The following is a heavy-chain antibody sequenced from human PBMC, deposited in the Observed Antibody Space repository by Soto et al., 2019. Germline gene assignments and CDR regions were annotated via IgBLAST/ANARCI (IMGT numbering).Heavy chain of an antibody. V-gene: IGHV4-30-4*01. CDR1: GGSISTVNYW. Sequence: QVQLQESGPGLVKPSQTLSLTCTVSGGSISTVNYWWSWIRQSPDMGLEWIGHIYNGGSTYNNPSLASXXTXSXXTSKNQLSLTLSSVSAADTAVYSCARGPSGDKVDSWGQGTLVTVSS. CDR3: ARGPSGDKVDS. J-gene: IGHJ4*02. CDR2: IYNGGST. D-gene: IGHD7-27*01.